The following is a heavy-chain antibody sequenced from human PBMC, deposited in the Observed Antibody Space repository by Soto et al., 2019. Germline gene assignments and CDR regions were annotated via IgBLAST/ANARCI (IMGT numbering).Heavy chain of an antibody. D-gene: IGHD3-10*01. CDR2: INPNSGGT. Sequence: VKVSCKASGYTFTGYYMHWVRQAPGQGLERMGWINPNSGGTNYAQKFQGWVTMTRDTSISTAYKELSRLRSDDTAVYYFSSTARSGSYYNDYYGMDVWGQGTMVTVSS. J-gene: IGHJ6*02. V-gene: IGHV1-2*04. CDR3: SSTARSGSYYNDYYGMDV. CDR1: GYTFTGYY.